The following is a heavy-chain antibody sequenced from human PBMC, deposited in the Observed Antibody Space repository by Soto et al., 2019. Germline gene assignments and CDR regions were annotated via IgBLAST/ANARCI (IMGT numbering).Heavy chain of an antibody. Sequence: ASVKVSCKVSGYTLTELSMHWVRQAPGKGREWMAAFDPEDGETIYAQRFQGRVTMTEDTSTDTAYMEVSGLRSEDTAVYYCATALSRVGATFGPWGQGTLVTVSS. D-gene: IGHD1-26*01. CDR3: ATALSRVGATFGP. V-gene: IGHV1-24*01. CDR2: FDPEDGET. J-gene: IGHJ5*02. CDR1: GYTLTELS.